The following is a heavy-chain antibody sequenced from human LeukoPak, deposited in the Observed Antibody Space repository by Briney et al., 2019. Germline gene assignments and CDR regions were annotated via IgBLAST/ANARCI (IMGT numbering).Heavy chain of an antibody. V-gene: IGHV4-61*01. CDR2: IYYSGST. Sequence: SETLSLTCTVSGGSVSSGSYYWSWIRQPPGKGLEWIGYIYYSGSTNYNPFLKSRVTISVDTSKNQFSLKLSSVTAADTAVYYCARGKDFWSGPDAFDIWGQGTMVTVSS. CDR3: ARGKDFWSGPDAFDI. CDR1: GGSVSSGSYY. D-gene: IGHD3-3*01. J-gene: IGHJ3*02.